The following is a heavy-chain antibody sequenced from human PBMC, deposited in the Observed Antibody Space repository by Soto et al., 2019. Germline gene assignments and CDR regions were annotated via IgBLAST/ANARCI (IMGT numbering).Heavy chain of an antibody. Sequence: EVQLVESGGGLVKPGGSLRLSCAASVFTFSSYSMNWVRQAPGKGLEWVSSISSSSSYIYYADSVKGRFTISRDNAKNSLYLQMNSLRAEDTAVYYCARDQAYCGGDCSTPLDVWGQGTTVTVSS. CDR2: ISSSSSYI. CDR1: VFTFSSYS. V-gene: IGHV3-21*01. CDR3: ARDQAYCGGDCSTPLDV. D-gene: IGHD2-21*02. J-gene: IGHJ6*02.